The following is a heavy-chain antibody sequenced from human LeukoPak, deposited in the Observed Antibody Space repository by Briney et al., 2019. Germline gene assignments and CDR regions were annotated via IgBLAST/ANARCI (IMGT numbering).Heavy chain of an antibody. CDR1: GFTFGDYA. CDR2: IGSKAYGGTT. CDR3: TRGTIFGVVMPDY. J-gene: IGHJ4*02. Sequence: GGPLRLSCTAPGFTFGDYAMSWFRQAPGKGLEWVGFIGSKAYGGTTEYAASVKGRFTISRDDSKSIAYLQMNSLKTEDTAVYYCTRGTIFGVVMPDYWGQGTLVTVSS. V-gene: IGHV3-49*03. D-gene: IGHD3-3*01.